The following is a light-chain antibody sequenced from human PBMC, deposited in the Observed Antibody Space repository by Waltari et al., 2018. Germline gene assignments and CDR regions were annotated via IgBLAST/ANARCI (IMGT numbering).Light chain of an antibody. CDR3: QQYQSYPRPS. J-gene: IGKJ2*03. Sequence: DVQLTQSPSTLSASVGDRVTITCRASQSISNWLAWYQQSPGKAPKLLIYKASTLESGVPSSFSGSGSETEVTLTISSLQPDDFASYYCQQYQSYPRPSFGQGTKLEI. CDR1: QSISNW. CDR2: KAS. V-gene: IGKV1-5*03.